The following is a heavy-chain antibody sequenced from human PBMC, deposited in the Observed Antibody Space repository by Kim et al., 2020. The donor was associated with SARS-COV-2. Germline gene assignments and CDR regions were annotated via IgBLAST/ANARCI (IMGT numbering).Heavy chain of an antibody. V-gene: IGHV4-39*01. J-gene: IGHJ6*01. D-gene: IGHD6-19*01. CDR2: IYYSGST. CDR3: ARPGIAVEGYYYYYGM. Sequence: SETLSLTCTVSGGSISSSSYYWGWIRQPPGKGLEWIGSIYYSGSTYYNPSLKSRVTISVDTSKNQFSLKLSSVTAADTAVYYCARPGIAVEGYYYYYGM. CDR1: GGSISSSSYY.